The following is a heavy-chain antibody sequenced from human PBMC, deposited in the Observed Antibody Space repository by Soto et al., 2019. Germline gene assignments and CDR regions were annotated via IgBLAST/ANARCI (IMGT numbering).Heavy chain of an antibody. CDR3: ARVGCSGNFCYDGLDV. D-gene: IGHD3-22*01. V-gene: IGHV3-11*01. CDR1: GFTFSDYY. Sequence: QVQLVESGGGLVKPGGSLRLSCAASGFTFSDYYMTWIRQAPGKGLECISYISKSASTIKYAESVKGRFTISRDNAKYSLSLQMNSLRAEDTAVYYCARVGCSGNFCYDGLDVWGQGTAVTVSS. J-gene: IGHJ6*02. CDR2: ISKSASTI.